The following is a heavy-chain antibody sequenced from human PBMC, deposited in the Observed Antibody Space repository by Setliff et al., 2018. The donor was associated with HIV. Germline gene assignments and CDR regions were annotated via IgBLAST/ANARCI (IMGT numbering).Heavy chain of an antibody. CDR2: IYQSGIT. V-gene: IGHV4-30-2*01. CDR1: GDSIDSGSYA. D-gene: IGHD1-26*01. J-gene: IGHJ6*02. CDR3: ARDSELGLNYHYGMDV. Sequence: SETLSLTCTVAGDSIDSGSYAWSWIRQPRGKGLEFLGYIYQSGITYYTPSLKSRVTVAIDRSRNHFSLNLTSMTAADTAVYYCARDSELGLNYHYGMDVWGQGTTVTVSS.